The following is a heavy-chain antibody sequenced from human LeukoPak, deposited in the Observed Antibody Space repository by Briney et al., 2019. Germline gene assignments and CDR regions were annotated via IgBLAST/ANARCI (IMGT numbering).Heavy chain of an antibody. CDR3: ARDRYYDSSGYSGY. Sequence: ASVKVSCKASGYTFTSYGISWVRQAPGQGLEWMGWISAYNGNTNYAQKLQCRVTMTTDTSTSTAYMELRSLRSDDTAVYYCARDRYYDSSGYSGYWGQGTPVTVSS. CDR1: GYTFTSYG. CDR2: ISAYNGNT. J-gene: IGHJ4*02. D-gene: IGHD3-22*01. V-gene: IGHV1-18*01.